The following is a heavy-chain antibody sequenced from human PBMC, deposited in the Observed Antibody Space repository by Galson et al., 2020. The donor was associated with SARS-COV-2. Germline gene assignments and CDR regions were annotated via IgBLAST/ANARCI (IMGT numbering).Heavy chain of an antibody. J-gene: IGHJ4*02. CDR3: ARHGRGELLFPVVY. V-gene: IGHV4-39*01. D-gene: IGHD1-26*01. Sequence: SQTLPLPCTVSGGPISSSIYFWGWIRQPTGKALQWIGPTHDSGSTYYDPSLKSRLTISLDTSQNQFSLKLSSVTAPDTAVYYCARHGRGELLFPVVYGGVGMVVTVSS. CDR1: GGPISSSIYF. CDR2: THDSGST.